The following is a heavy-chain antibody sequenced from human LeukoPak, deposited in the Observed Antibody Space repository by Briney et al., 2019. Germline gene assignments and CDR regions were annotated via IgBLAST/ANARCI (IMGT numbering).Heavy chain of an antibody. J-gene: IGHJ3*02. CDR3: ARDLTMIVVPHDAFDI. CDR2: IYHSGST. V-gene: IGHV4-38-2*02. D-gene: IGHD3-22*01. CDR1: GYSISSGYY. Sequence: SETLSLTCTVSGYSISSGYYWGWIRQPPGKGLEWIGSIYHSGSTYYNPSLKSRVTISVDTSKNQFSLKLSSVTAADTAVYYCARDLTMIVVPHDAFDIWGQGTMVTVSS.